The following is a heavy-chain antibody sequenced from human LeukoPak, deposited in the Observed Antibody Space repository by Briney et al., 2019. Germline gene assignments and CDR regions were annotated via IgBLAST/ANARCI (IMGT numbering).Heavy chain of an antibody. CDR1: GFTFSSYS. D-gene: IGHD3-16*01. CDR3: ARIPGGYYYAMDV. V-gene: IGHV3-21*01. Sequence: SGGSLRLSCAASGFTFSSYSMNWVRQASGKGLEWVSSISSSSSYIYYADSVKGRFTISRDNAKNSLYLQMNSLRAEDTAVYYCARIPGGYYYAMDVWGQGTTVTVSS. CDR2: ISSSSSYI. J-gene: IGHJ6*02.